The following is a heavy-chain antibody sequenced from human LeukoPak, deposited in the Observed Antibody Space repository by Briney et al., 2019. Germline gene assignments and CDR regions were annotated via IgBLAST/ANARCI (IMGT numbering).Heavy chain of an antibody. CDR2: ISGSGSST. Sequence: ETLSLTCTVSGGSISSSTYYWGWIRQAPGKGLEWVSVISGSGSSTYYADSVKGRFTISRDNSKSTMYLQMNSLRAEDTAVYYCAKDRHAPGRYCSSAICFPFDIWGQGTLVTVSS. D-gene: IGHD2-2*01. V-gene: IGHV3-23*01. J-gene: IGHJ5*02. CDR3: AKDRHAPGRYCSSAICFPFDI. CDR1: GGSISSSTYY.